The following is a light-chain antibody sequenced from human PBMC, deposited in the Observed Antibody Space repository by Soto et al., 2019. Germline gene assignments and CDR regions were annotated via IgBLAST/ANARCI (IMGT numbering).Light chain of an antibody. Sequence: EIVMTQSPATLSVSPGERATLSCRASQSVSSNLAWYQQRPGQAPRLLIYDASTRATGNPARFSGSGSGTEFNHNIRSLQSEDFAVYYCQQYNNWPRTFGQVTKVDIK. J-gene: IGKJ1*01. CDR3: QQYNNWPRT. CDR1: QSVSSN. V-gene: IGKV3-15*01. CDR2: DAS.